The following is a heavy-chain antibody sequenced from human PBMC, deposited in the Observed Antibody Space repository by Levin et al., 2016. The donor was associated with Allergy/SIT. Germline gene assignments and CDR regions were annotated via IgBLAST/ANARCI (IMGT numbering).Heavy chain of an antibody. CDR2: ISGSGGST. CDR3: ARGSIVGEGTTRDFDY. Sequence: WIRQPPGKGLEWVSAISGSGGSTYYADSVKGRFTISRDNSKNTLYLQMNSLRAEDTAVYYCARGSIVGEGTTRDFDYWGQGTLVTVSS. D-gene: IGHD2/OR15-2a*01. J-gene: IGHJ4*02. V-gene: IGHV3-23*01.